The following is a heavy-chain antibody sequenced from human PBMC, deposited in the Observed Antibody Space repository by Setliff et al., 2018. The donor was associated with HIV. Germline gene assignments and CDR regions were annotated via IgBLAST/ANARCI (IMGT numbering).Heavy chain of an antibody. V-gene: IGHV1-46*01. CDR1: EYTFTNYY. J-gene: IGHJ6*02. CDR2: MNPSGGST. CDR3: ARGSDASGYYPIYYYYGMDV. Sequence: GASVKVSCKASEYTFTNYYIHWVRQGPGQGLEWVGIMNPSGGSTTYAQKFKDRVTMTRDTSTSTGDMELRSLRSEDTAVYYCARGSDASGYYPIYYYYGMDVLGQGTTVTVSS. D-gene: IGHD3-22*01.